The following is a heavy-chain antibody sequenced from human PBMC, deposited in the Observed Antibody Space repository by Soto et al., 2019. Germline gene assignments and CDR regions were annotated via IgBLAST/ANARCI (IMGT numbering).Heavy chain of an antibody. Sequence: HPGGSLRLSCAASGCTFSHYAMNWVTQAPAKRRVLMSVLAYLASVKLFADTVNGRFTNSRDNPKNTLYLQMDSLSAADAAVYYCTRAPGVESSLAYWGQGT. CDR1: GCTFSHYA. D-gene: IGHD3-3*01. V-gene: IGHV3-30-3*01. J-gene: IGHJ4*02. CDR2: LAYLASVK. CDR3: TRAPGVESSLAY.